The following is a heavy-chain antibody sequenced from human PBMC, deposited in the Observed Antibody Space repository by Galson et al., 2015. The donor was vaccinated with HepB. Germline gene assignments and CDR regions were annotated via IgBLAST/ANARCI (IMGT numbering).Heavy chain of an antibody. J-gene: IGHJ3*02. D-gene: IGHD4-17*01. V-gene: IGHV3-33*01. CDR2: IWYDGSNK. CDR3: ARGIYGDQMAFDI. CDR1: GFTFSSYG. Sequence: SLRLSCAASGFTFSSYGMHWVRQAPGKGLEWVAVIWYDGSNKYYAASVKGRFTISRDNSKNTLYLQMNSLRAEDTAVYYCARGIYGDQMAFDIWGQGTMVTVSS.